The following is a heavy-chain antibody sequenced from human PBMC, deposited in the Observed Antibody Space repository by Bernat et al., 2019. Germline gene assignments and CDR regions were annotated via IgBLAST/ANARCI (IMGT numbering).Heavy chain of an antibody. CDR2: INPSGDST. V-gene: IGHV1-46*01. CDR1: GDTFTTYV. CDR3: ARVGRRRCGSTNCFDY. Sequence: QVQLVQSVAEVKKPGASVKVSCKASGDTFTTYVMHWLRQAPGQGLEWMGLINPSGDSTTYAQRFQGRVTMTRDTSTSTLYMELSSVTSDDTAVYFCARVGRRRCGSTNCFDYWGEGTLVTVSS. D-gene: IGHD2-2*01. J-gene: IGHJ4*02.